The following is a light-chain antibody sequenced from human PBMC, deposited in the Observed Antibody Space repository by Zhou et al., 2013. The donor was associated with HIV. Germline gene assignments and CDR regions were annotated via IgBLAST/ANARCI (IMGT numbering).Light chain of an antibody. Sequence: DIQMTQSPSSLSASVGDKVTITCRASQGISSFLAWFQQKPGKPPKSLIYGASSLQTGVSSKFSGSGSGTDFTLTISSLQPEDFATYYCQQYLSWPPTFGQGT. CDR1: QGISSF. CDR2: GAS. V-gene: IGKV1-16*02. CDR3: QQYLSWPPT. J-gene: IGKJ2*01.